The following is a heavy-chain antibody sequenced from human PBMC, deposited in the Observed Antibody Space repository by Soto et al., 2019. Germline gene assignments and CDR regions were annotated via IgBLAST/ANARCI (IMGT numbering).Heavy chain of an antibody. V-gene: IGHV6-1*01. J-gene: IGHJ4*01. CDR1: GDSVSSNSAI. CDR2: TYFRSKWYY. Sequence: PSQTLSLTCGISGDSVSSNSAIWLWIRQSPSRGLEWLGRTYFRSKWYYDYAVSLKSRITITPDTSKNQFSLQLNSVTPEDTALYHCARANFYFDYWGQGTLVTVSS. CDR3: ARANFYFDY.